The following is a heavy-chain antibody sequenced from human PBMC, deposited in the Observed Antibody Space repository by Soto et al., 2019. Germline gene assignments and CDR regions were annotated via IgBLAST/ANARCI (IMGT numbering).Heavy chain of an antibody. CDR2: IDWDDDK. V-gene: IGHV2-70*11. J-gene: IGHJ3*02. Sequence: GPTLLNPTQTLTLTCTFSGFSLSTSGMCVRWIRQPPGKALEWLARIDWDDDKYYSTSLKTRLTISKDTSKNQVVLTMTNMDPVDTATYYCARIRNERDFSCGSCYFVAAFDICGQATMLT. CDR3: ARIRNERDFSCGSCYFVAAFDI. D-gene: IGHD2-15*01. CDR1: GFSLSTSGMC.